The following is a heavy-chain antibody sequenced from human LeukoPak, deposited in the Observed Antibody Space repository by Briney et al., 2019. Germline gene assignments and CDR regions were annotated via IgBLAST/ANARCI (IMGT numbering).Heavy chain of an antibody. CDR2: ISYDGSNK. Sequence: GGSLRLSCAASGFTFSSYAMHWVRQAPGKGLEWVAVISYDGSNKYYADSVNGRFTISRDNSKNTLYLQMNSLRAEDTAVYYCARELPLRYFDWLLYYYYGMDVWGKGTTVTVSS. D-gene: IGHD3-9*01. J-gene: IGHJ6*04. CDR3: ARELPLRYFDWLLYYYYGMDV. V-gene: IGHV3-30*04. CDR1: GFTFSSYA.